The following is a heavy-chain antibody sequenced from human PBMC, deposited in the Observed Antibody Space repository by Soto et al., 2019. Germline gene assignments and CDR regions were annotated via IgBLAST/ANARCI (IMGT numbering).Heavy chain of an antibody. CDR2: IFHNGST. V-gene: IGHV4-30-2*01. CDR1: GYSISKSGYS. J-gene: IGHJ4*02. Sequence: SETLSLTFAVSGYSISKSGYSWSWVRQAPVKVLEWIGYIFHNGSTYYNPSLRSRVTISIDRSNNQFSLILSSVSAADSAVYYCARANRLATYYYYSWGQGALVNVSS. CDR3: ARANRLATYYYYS.